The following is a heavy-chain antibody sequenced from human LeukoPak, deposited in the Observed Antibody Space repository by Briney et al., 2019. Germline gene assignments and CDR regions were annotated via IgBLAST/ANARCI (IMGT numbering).Heavy chain of an antibody. Sequence: PSETLSLTCTVSGGSISSHYWRWIRQPPGKGLEWIGYIYYSGSTNYNPSLKSRVTISVDTSKNQFSLKLSSVTAADPAVYYCARYINGFWSGYPHFDYWGQGTLVTVSS. CDR3: ARYINGFWSGYPHFDY. CDR1: GGSISSHY. V-gene: IGHV4-59*11. J-gene: IGHJ4*02. CDR2: IYYSGST. D-gene: IGHD3-3*01.